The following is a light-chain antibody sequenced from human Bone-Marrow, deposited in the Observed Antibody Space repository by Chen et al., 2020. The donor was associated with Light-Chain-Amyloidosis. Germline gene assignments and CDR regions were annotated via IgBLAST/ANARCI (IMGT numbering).Light chain of an antibody. CDR3: QQYYNTLT. CDR2: WAS. J-gene: IGKJ3*01. CDR1: QSVLYSSNNKNY. V-gene: IGKV4-1*01. Sequence: DIEMTQSPDSLAVSLGERATINCKSSQSVLYSSNNKNYLAWYQQKPGQPPKLLIHWASTRESGVPDRFSGSGSGTDFTLTISSLQAEDVAVYYCQQYYNTLTFGPGTKVNIK.